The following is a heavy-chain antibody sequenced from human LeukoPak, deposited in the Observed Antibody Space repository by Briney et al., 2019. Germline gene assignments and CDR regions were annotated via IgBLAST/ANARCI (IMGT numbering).Heavy chain of an antibody. D-gene: IGHD5-18*01. V-gene: IGHV3-23*01. CDR1: GFTFSSYA. CDR2: ISGSGGST. Sequence: PGGSLRLSCAASGFTFSSYAMSWVRQAPGKGLEWVSAISGSGGSTYYADSVKGRLTISGDNSKNTLYLQMNSLRAEDTAAYYCAKDLEYSYGFSGDYWGQGTLVTVSS. CDR3: AKDLEYSYGFSGDY. J-gene: IGHJ4*02.